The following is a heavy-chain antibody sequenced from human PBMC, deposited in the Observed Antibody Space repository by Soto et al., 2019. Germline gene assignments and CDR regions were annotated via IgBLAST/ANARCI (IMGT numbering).Heavy chain of an antibody. CDR3: ARDQAAGGTISRYFQD. CDR2: ISGGGSTT. J-gene: IGHJ1*01. CDR1: GFTFSSYA. V-gene: IGHV3-23*01. Sequence: GSLRLSCEASGFTFSSYAMSWVRQAPGKGLEWVSGISGGGSTTYYADSVKGRFTISRDNSKNTLYLQVNSLRAEDTAVYYCARDQAAGGTISRYFQDWGQGTRVTVSS. D-gene: IGHD6-13*01.